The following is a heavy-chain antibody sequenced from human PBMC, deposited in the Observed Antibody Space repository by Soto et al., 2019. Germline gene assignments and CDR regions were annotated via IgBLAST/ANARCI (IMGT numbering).Heavy chain of an antibody. CDR2: ISSSSSYI. CDR3: AREHDPYYYYYYYMDV. Sequence: GGSLRLSCAASGFTFSSYWMSWVRQAPGKGLEWVSSISSSSSYIYYADSVKGRFTISRDNAKNSLYLQMNSLRAEDTAVYYCAREHDPYYYYYYYMDVWGKGTTVTVSS. CDR1: GFTFSSYW. V-gene: IGHV3-21*01. J-gene: IGHJ6*03.